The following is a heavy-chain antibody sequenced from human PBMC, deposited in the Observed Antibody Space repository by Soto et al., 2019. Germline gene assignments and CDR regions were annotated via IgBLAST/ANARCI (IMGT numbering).Heavy chain of an antibody. CDR3: AEAAASFGFRGDFLDY. CDR2: ISASGGST. CDR1: GITFNNYA. D-gene: IGHD5-18*01. V-gene: IGHV3-23*01. J-gene: IGHJ4*02. Sequence: GGSLRLSCAASGITFNNYALSWVRQAPGKRLEWVSGISASGGSTYYADSVKGRFTISRDNSKNTLYLQMNSLRAEDTAVYYCAEAAASFGFRGDFLDYWGQETLVTVSS.